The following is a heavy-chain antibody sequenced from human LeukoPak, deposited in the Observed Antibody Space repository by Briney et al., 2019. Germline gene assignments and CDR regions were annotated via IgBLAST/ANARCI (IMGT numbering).Heavy chain of an antibody. D-gene: IGHD3-3*02. Sequence: ASVKVSCKASGYTFGQYSISWVRQAPGKGFEWMGWVTPSHTTRVYAQEFQGRVTMTADTNTNTVSMELRSLRFDDTAVYFCARDYILPLETDNGDGFAIWGQGAVVTVSS. CDR2: VTPSHTTR. J-gene: IGHJ3*02. CDR1: GYTFGQYS. V-gene: IGHV1-18*01. CDR3: ARDYILPLETDNGDGFAI.